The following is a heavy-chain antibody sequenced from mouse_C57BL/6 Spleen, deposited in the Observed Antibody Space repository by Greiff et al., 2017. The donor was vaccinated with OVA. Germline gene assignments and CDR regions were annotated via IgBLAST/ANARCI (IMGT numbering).Heavy chain of an antibody. D-gene: IGHD1-1*01. CDR2: IYPRSGNT. CDR1: GYTFTSYG. CDR3: ATGRAFTTEYFDV. J-gene: IGHJ1*03. V-gene: IGHV1-81*01. Sequence: VQLQQSGAELARPGASVKLSCKASGYTFTSYGISWVKQRTGQGLEWIGEIYPRSGNTYYNEKFKGKATLTADKSSSTAYMELRSLTSEDSAVYFCATGRAFTTEYFDVWGTGTTVTVPS.